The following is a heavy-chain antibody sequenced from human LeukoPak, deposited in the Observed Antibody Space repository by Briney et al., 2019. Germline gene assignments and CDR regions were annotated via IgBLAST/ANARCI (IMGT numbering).Heavy chain of an antibody. CDR1: GYTFTGYY. CDR2: INPNSGGT. CDR3: TRDNSCSSSSCGNSYMDV. Sequence: GASVKVSCKASGYTFTGYYVHWVRQAPGQGLEWMGWINPNSGGTNYAQKCQGRVTMTRDTSISTAYMELNSLKSDDTAVYYCTRDNSCSSSSCGNSYMDVWGKGTTVTVAS. V-gene: IGHV1-2*02. D-gene: IGHD2-2*01. J-gene: IGHJ6*03.